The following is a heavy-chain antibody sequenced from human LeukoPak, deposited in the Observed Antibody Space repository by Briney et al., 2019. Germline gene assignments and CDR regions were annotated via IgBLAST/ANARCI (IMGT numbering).Heavy chain of an antibody. CDR2: IYTSGST. CDR1: GGSISSGSYY. J-gene: IGHJ5*02. Sequence: SQTLSLTCTVSGGSISSGSYYWSWIRQPAGKGLEWIGRIYTSGSTNYNPSLKSRVTISVDTSKNQFPLKLSSVTAADTSVYYCARGPIVLMVYAIPADWFDPWGQGTLVTVSS. D-gene: IGHD2-8*01. V-gene: IGHV4-61*02. CDR3: ARGPIVLMVYAIPADWFDP.